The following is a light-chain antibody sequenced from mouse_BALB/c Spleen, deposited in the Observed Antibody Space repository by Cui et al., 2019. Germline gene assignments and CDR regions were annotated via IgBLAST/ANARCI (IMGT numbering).Light chain of an antibody. CDR2: LTS. CDR1: SCVCY. Sequence: QIVLTQSPALMSASSGEKVTMICSSCSCVCYMYWYQQKPRSSPKPWIYLTSNLASGVPARFSGSGSGTSYSLTISSMEAEDAATYYCQQWSSNPLTFGAGTKLELK. V-gene: IGKV4-68*01. CDR3: QQWSSNPLT. J-gene: IGKJ5*01.